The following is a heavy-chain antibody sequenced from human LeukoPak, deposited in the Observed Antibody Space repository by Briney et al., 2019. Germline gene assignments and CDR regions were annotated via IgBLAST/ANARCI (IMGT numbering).Heavy chain of an antibody. Sequence: GESPKISCKGSGYSFTSYWIGWVRQMPGKGLEWMGIIYPGDSDTRYSPSFQGQVTISADKSISTAYLQWSSLKASDTAMYYCARQAYDSSGPYYFDYWGQGTLVTVSS. CDR2: IYPGDSDT. CDR3: ARQAYDSSGPYYFDY. J-gene: IGHJ4*02. D-gene: IGHD3-22*01. V-gene: IGHV5-51*01. CDR1: GYSFTSYW.